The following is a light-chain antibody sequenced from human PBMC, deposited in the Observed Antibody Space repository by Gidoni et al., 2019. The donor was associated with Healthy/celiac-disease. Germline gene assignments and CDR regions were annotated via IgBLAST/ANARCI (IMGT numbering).Light chain of an antibody. CDR1: QSVSSY. Sequence: DIVLTQSPATLSVSPGDRATLSCRASQSVSSYLAWYQQQPGQAPRLLISDESNSATGIPARFSGRGSGTDFTLTISSLEPEDCAVYYCQQRNNWPPGFTFGPGTKVDIK. CDR2: DES. CDR3: QQRNNWPPGFT. V-gene: IGKV3-11*01. J-gene: IGKJ3*01.